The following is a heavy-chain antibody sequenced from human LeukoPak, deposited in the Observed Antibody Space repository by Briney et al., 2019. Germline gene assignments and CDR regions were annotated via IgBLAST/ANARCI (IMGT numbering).Heavy chain of an antibody. D-gene: IGHD3-10*01. CDR2: ISGSSRYI. V-gene: IGHV3-21*01. CDR1: GFTFNIYS. Sequence: GGSLRLSCAASGFTFNIYSMSWVRQAPGKGLEWVSSISGSSRYIYYADSVKGRFTISRDNAKNSLYLQMNSLRAEDTAVYYCARDSGSSDFDYWGQETLVTVSS. CDR3: ARDSGSSDFDY. J-gene: IGHJ4*02.